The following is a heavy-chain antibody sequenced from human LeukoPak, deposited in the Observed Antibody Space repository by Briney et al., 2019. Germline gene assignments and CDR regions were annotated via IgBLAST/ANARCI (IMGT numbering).Heavy chain of an antibody. Sequence: GSLRLSCAASGFTFSSYWMHWVRQAPGKGLMWVSRINSHGSSTSYADSVKGRFTISRDNAKNTLYLQMNSLRVEDTAVYYCARGPPDGSGSYYPGAYWGQGTLVTVSS. CDR2: INSHGSST. CDR1: GFTFSSYW. D-gene: IGHD3-10*01. V-gene: IGHV3-74*01. J-gene: IGHJ4*02. CDR3: ARGPPDGSGSYYPGAY.